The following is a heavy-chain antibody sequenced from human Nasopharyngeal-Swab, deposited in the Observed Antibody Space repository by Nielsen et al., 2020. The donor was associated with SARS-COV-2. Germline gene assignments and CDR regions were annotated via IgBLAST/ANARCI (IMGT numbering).Heavy chain of an antibody. CDR3: AKDRKITIFGVVTHPYCGMDV. CDR2: IYSSGSST. CDR1: GFTFSSYA. Sequence: GESLKISCAASGFTFSSYAMSWVRQAPGKGLEWVSAIYSSGSSTYYADSVKGRFTISRDNSKNTLYLQMNSLRAEDTAVYYCAKDRKITIFGVVTHPYCGMDVWGQGTTVTVSS. J-gene: IGHJ6*02. V-gene: IGHV3-23*03. D-gene: IGHD3-3*01.